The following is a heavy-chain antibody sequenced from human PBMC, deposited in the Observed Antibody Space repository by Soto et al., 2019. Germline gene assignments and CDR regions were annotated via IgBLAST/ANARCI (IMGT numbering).Heavy chain of an antibody. J-gene: IGHJ4*02. Sequence: QVQLVESGGGMVQPGRSLRLSCAASGFTFSSYGMHWVRQAPGKGLEWVAVIWYDGSNKYYADSVKGRFTISRDNSKNTLYLQMNSLRAEDTAVYYCARVGYDFWSGYYAVTEFYYFDYWGQGTLVTVSS. V-gene: IGHV3-33*01. D-gene: IGHD3-3*01. CDR2: IWYDGSNK. CDR1: GFTFSSYG. CDR3: ARVGYDFWSGYYAVTEFYYFDY.